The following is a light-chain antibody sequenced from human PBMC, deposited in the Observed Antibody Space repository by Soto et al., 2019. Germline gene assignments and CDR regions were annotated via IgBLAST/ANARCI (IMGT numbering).Light chain of an antibody. CDR1: QTVNSNY. J-gene: IGKJ1*01. V-gene: IGKV3-20*01. CDR2: DAS. CDR3: QQYGGSPQT. Sequence: EIVLTQSPGTLSLSPGERASLSCRASQTVNSNYLAWYQQKPGQAPRLLIYDASSRATGIPDRFGGSGSGTDFTLTISRLEPEDFAIYYCQQYGGSPQTFGRGTKVDIK.